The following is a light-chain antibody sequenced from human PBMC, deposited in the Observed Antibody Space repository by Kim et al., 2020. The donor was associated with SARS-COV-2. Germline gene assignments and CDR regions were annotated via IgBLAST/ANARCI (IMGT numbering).Light chain of an antibody. Sequence: GQKVTIPCSGSSSNIGNNYVSWYQQLPGTAPKLLIYDNNKRPSGIPDRFSGSKSGTSAALGITGLQTGDEADFYCGTWDASLGGPVFGGGTQLTVL. CDR3: GTWDASLGGPV. J-gene: IGLJ2*01. CDR2: DNN. CDR1: SSNIGNNY. V-gene: IGLV1-51*01.